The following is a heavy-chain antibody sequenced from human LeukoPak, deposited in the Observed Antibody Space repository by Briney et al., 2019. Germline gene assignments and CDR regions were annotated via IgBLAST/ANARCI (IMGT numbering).Heavy chain of an antibody. D-gene: IGHD3-22*01. V-gene: IGHV4-59*01. CDR3: ARGPYYYDRSGYYYEPFDY. Sequence: KPSETLSLTCTVSGGSISSYYWSWIRQPPGKGLEWIGYIYYSGSTNYNPSLKSRVTISVDTSKNQFSLKLSSVTAADTAVYYCARGPYYYDRSGYYYEPFDYWGQGTLVTVSS. J-gene: IGHJ4*02. CDR1: GGSISSYY. CDR2: IYYSGST.